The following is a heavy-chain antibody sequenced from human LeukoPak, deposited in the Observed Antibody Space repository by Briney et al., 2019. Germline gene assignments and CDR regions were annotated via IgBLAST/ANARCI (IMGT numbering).Heavy chain of an antibody. V-gene: IGHV4-38-2*02. Sequence: PSETLSLTCTVSRYSLSSDYYWGWIRQPPGKGLEWIGSIYHSGSTYYTPSLKSRVTISVDTSKNQFSLKLSSVTAADTAVYYCARGDYDFWSGPWGQGTLVTVSS. D-gene: IGHD3-3*01. J-gene: IGHJ5*02. CDR3: ARGDYDFWSGP. CDR2: IYHSGST. CDR1: RYSLSSDYY.